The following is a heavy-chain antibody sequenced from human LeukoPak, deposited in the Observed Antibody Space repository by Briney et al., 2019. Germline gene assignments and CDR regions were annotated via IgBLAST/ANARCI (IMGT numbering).Heavy chain of an antibody. J-gene: IGHJ6*03. V-gene: IGHV3-7*01. CDR2: IKQDGSEK. Sequence: PGGSLRLSCAASGFTFSTYWMSWVRQAPGKGLEWVANIKQDGSEKYYVDSVKGRLTISRDNAKNSLYLQMNSLRAEDTAVYYCARVPFGVISYYYYMDVWGKGTTVTISS. CDR3: ARVPFGVISYYYYMDV. D-gene: IGHD3-10*01. CDR1: GFTFSTYW.